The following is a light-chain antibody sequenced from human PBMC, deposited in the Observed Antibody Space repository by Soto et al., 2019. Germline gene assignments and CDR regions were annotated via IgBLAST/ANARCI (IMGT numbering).Light chain of an antibody. CDR2: GAS. V-gene: IGKV3-15*01. CDR3: QQYNIWPQT. CDR1: RSVRSN. Sequence: EIVMTQSPATLSVSPGERVTLSCKASRSVRSNLAWYQQKPGQAPRLLISGASTRATGITDRFSGSGSGTEFTLTISSLQSEDFAVYFCQQYNIWPQTFGQGTKVDIK. J-gene: IGKJ1*01.